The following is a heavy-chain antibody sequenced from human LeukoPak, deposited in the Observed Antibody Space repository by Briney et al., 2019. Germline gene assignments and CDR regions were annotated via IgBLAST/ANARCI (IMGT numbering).Heavy chain of an antibody. CDR3: ARDLRGKDY. Sequence: GSLRLSCAASGFTFSSYEMNWVRQAPGKGLEWVANINPDGSEKYYVDSVKGRFTISRDNAKNSLYLQMNSLRAEDTAMYYCARDLRGKDYWGQGTLVTVSS. CDR1: GFTFSSYE. D-gene: IGHD3-16*01. V-gene: IGHV3-7*01. CDR2: INPDGSEK. J-gene: IGHJ4*02.